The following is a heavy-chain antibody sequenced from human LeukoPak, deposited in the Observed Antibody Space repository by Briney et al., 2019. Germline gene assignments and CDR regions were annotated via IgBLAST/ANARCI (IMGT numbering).Heavy chain of an antibody. V-gene: IGHV1-2*02. Sequence: ASVKVSCKASGYTFTGYYMHWVRQAPGQGLEWMGRINPNSGGTNYAQKFQGRVTMTRDTSISTAYMELSRLRSDDTAVYYCARVFYHGHCGGGYCYVLDSWGQGTLVTVSS. CDR2: INPNSGGT. D-gene: IGHD2-15*01. CDR3: ARVFYHGHCGGGYCYVLDS. CDR1: GYTFTGYY. J-gene: IGHJ4*02.